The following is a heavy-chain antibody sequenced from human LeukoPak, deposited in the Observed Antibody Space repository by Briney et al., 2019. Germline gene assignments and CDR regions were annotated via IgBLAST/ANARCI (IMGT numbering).Heavy chain of an antibody. CDR2: IRYDGSNK. Sequence: PGGSLRLSCGASGFTFSSYGMHWVRQAPGKGLEWVTFIRYDGSNKYYADSVKGRFTISRDNSKNMLYLQVNSLRTEDTAVYYCAKEQFVVVTALDYWGQGTLVTVSS. CDR3: AKEQFVVVTALDY. CDR1: GFTFSSYG. D-gene: IGHD2-21*02. J-gene: IGHJ4*02. V-gene: IGHV3-30*02.